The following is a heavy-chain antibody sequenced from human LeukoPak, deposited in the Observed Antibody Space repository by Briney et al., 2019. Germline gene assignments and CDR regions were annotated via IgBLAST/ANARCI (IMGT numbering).Heavy chain of an antibody. CDR1: GFAFSSYA. J-gene: IGHJ4*02. V-gene: IGHV3-23*01. CDR3: AKIASDVPEATYFDY. Sequence: PSGGSLRLSCGASGFAFSSYAMNWVRQAPGKGLEWVSAISGSGASTYYADSVKGRFTISRGNSKNTLYLQMNSLRAEDTAVYYCAKIASDVPEATYFDYWGQGTLVTVSS. CDR2: ISGSGAST.